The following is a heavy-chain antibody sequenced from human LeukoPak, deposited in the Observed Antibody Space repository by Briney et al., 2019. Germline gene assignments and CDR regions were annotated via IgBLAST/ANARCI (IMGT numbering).Heavy chain of an antibody. CDR2: INHGGGT. J-gene: IGHJ4*02. CDR3: ARGEDGTGDYRPTYFDS. D-gene: IGHD4-17*01. V-gene: IGHV4-34*01. Sequence: SETLSLTCAVYGGSFSDYFWNWIRQTPGRGLEWIGEINHGGGTNYNPSLKSRATISVDTSKKQFSLNLTSVTAADTAVYYCARGEDGTGDYRPTYFDSWGQGTLVTVSS. CDR1: GGSFSDYF.